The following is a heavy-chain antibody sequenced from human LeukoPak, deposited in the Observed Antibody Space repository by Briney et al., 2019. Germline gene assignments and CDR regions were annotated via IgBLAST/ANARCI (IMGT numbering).Heavy chain of an antibody. V-gene: IGHV1-69*13. J-gene: IGHJ4*02. CDR3: ARDMRYCSGGSCYSNYFDY. CDR2: IIPIFGTA. CDR1: GGTFSSYA. D-gene: IGHD2-15*01. Sequence: RASVKASCKASGGTFSSYAISWVRQAPGQGLEWMGGIIPIFGTANYAQKFQGRVTITADESTSTAYMELSSLRSEDTAVYYCARDMRYCSGGSCYSNYFDYWGQGTLVTVSS.